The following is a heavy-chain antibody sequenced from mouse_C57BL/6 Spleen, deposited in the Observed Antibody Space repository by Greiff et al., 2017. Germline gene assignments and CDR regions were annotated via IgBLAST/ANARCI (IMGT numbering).Heavy chain of an antibody. CDR1: GFSFNTYA. J-gene: IGHJ2*01. V-gene: IGHV10-1*01. CDR3: VREGVTTVFDY. D-gene: IGHD2-2*01. Sequence: EVQRVESGGGLVQPKGSLKLSCAASGFSFNTYAMNWVRQAPGKGLEWVARIRSKSNNYATDYDDSVKDRFTISRDDSESMLYLQMNNLKTEDTAMYYCVREGVTTVFDYWGKGTTLTVSS. CDR2: IRSKSNNYAT.